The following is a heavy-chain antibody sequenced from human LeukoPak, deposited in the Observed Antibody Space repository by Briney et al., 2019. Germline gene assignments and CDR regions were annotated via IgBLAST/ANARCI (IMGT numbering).Heavy chain of an antibody. Sequence: SETLSLTCTVSGGSISSSSYYWGWIRQPPGKGLEWIGRVYTSGTATYNPSLKSRVTISVDTSRNQFSLRLNSVTAADTALYYCVRDTRYDMDVWGKGTTVTVSS. CDR1: GGSISSSSYY. CDR3: VRDTRYDMDV. V-gene: IGHV4-39*07. CDR2: VYTSGTA. J-gene: IGHJ6*03.